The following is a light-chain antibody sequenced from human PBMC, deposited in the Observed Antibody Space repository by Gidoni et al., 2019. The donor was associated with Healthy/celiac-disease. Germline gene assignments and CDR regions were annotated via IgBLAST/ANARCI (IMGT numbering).Light chain of an antibody. CDR3: QQYNNWPPVT. CDR1: QSVSSN. Sequence: STGTLSVSPGERATLSCRASQSVSSNLAWYQQKPGQAPRLLIYGAPTRATGIPARFSGSGSGTEFTLTISSLQSEDFAVYYCQQYNNWPPVTFGGGTKVEIK. V-gene: IGKV3-15*01. CDR2: GAP. J-gene: IGKJ4*01.